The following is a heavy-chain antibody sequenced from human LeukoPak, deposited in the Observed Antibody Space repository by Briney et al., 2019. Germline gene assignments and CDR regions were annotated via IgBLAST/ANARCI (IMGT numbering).Heavy chain of an antibody. CDR1: GYTFTGYY. D-gene: IGHD3-22*01. CDR3: ANLGDSSGYYRDFDY. J-gene: IGHJ4*02. V-gene: IGHV1-2*06. CDR2: INPNSGGI. Sequence: ASVKVSCKASGYTFTGYYMHWVRQAPGQGLEWMGRINPNSGGINYAQKFQGRVTMTRDTSIRTAYMELSRLRSDDTAVYYCANLGDSSGYYRDFDYWGQGTLVTVSS.